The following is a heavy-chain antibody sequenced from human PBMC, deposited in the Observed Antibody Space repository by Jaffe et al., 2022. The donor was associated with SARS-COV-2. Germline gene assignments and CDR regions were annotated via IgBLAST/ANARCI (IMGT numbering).Heavy chain of an antibody. Sequence: QVQLVESGGGVVQPGRSLRLSCAASGFTFSSYGMHWVRQAPGKGLEWVAVISYDGSNKYYADSVKGRFTISRDNSKNTLYLQMNSLRAEDTAVYYCAKDGRGSGYSSWGQGTLVTVSS. D-gene: IGHD3-22*01. CDR1: GFTFSSYG. J-gene: IGHJ5*02. V-gene: IGHV3-30*18. CDR3: AKDGRGSGYSS. CDR2: ISYDGSNK.